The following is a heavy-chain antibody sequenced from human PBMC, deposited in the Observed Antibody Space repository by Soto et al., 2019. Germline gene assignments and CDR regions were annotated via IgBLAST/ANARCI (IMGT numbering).Heavy chain of an antibody. CDR1: GFRLSSYA. J-gene: IGHJ4*02. Sequence: GGSLRLSCATSGFRLSSYAMHWVRQAPGKGLEWVALMSYDESKRYYADSVKGRFTISRDTSKNTLVLEMNNLRVEDTAVYYCAKDRRDGDFMHILVVDFWGQGALVTVSS. V-gene: IGHV3-30*18. D-gene: IGHD2-15*01. CDR3: AKDRRDGDFMHILVVDF. CDR2: MSYDESKR.